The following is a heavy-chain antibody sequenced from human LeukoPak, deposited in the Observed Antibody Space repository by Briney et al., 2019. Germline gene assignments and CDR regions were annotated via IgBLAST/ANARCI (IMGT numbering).Heavy chain of an antibody. Sequence: GGSLRLSCAASGFTFSNYEMNWVRQAPGKGLEWISHISNIGDIIHYADSVEGRFTISRDNSKNTLYLQMNSLRAEDTAMYYCARDDPAGFQNYWGQGTLVTVSS. V-gene: IGHV3-48*03. CDR3: ARDDPAGFQNY. J-gene: IGHJ4*02. CDR1: GFTFSNYE. CDR2: ISNIGDII.